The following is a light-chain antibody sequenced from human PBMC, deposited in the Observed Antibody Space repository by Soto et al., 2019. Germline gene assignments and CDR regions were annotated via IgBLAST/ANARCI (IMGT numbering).Light chain of an antibody. V-gene: IGKV2-30*02. CDR3: MQGKHWPIT. J-gene: IGKJ5*01. CDR1: QSLVHSDGIAY. Sequence: DVVMTQSPLSLPVTLGQPASISCRSNQSLVHSDGIAYFSWFQQRPGRSPRRLIYKVSNRDSGVPARISGRGSGTDFPPKIRRVEAEDVGVYYCMQGKHWPITFGQGTRLEIK. CDR2: KVS.